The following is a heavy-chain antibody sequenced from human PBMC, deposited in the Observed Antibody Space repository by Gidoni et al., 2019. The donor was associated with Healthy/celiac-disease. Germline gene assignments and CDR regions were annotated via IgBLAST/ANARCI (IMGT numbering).Heavy chain of an antibody. CDR2: IYYSGST. CDR3: ARIAVVGWFDP. D-gene: IGHD6-19*01. CDR1: GGSFSSGGYY. J-gene: IGHJ5*02. Sequence: ESGPGLVKPSQTLSLTCTVSGGSFSSGGYYWSWIRQHPGKGLEWIGYIYYSGSTYYNPSLKSRVTISVDTSKNQFSLKLSSVTPADTAVYYCARIAVVGWFDPWGQGTLVTVSS. V-gene: IGHV4-31*03.